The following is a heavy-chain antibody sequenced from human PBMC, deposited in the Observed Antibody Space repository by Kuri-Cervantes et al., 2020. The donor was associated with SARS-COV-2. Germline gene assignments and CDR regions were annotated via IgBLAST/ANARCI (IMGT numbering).Heavy chain of an antibody. CDR2: IIPIMGTE. Sequence: SVKVSCKASGGTFSSNAISWVRQAPGQGLEWMGRIIPIMGTEKFAQKFQGRVTISVDKSTSTAYMELSSLRSDDTAVYYCARGVLRRPPDYWGQGTLVTVSS. D-gene: IGHD3-3*01. J-gene: IGHJ4*02. V-gene: IGHV1-69*04. CDR1: GGTFSSNA. CDR3: ARGVLRRPPDY.